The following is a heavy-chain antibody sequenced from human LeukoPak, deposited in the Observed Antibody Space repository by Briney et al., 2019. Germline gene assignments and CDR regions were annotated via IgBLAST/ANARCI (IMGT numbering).Heavy chain of an antibody. Sequence: GGSLRLSCAASGFTFSSYNMNWVRQAPGKGLEWVSYISSSSSTIYYADPVKGRFTISRDNAKNSLYLQMNSLRDEDTAVYYCAREYSSSSGSVSDYWGQGTLVTVSS. V-gene: IGHV3-48*02. J-gene: IGHJ4*02. D-gene: IGHD6-6*01. CDR3: AREYSSSSGSVSDY. CDR1: GFTFSSYN. CDR2: ISSSSSTI.